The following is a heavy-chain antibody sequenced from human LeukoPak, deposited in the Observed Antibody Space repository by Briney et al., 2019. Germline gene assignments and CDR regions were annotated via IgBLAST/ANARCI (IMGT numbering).Heavy chain of an antibody. Sequence: SETLSLTCAVYGGSFSGYSWSWIRQPPGKGLEWIGYIYHSGSAYYNPSLKSRVTISVDRSKNQFSLKLSSVTAADTAVYYCARVCGGDCYSLDAFDIWGQGTMVTVSS. J-gene: IGHJ3*02. V-gene: IGHV4-30-2*01. CDR2: IYHSGSA. D-gene: IGHD2-21*02. CDR3: ARVCGGDCYSLDAFDI. CDR1: GGSFSGYS.